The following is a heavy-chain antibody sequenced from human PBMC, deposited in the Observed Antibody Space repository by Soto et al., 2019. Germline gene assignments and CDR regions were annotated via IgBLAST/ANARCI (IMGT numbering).Heavy chain of an antibody. CDR3: ARDPHEFWTSYWFDP. CDR1: GYTFNTYG. V-gene: IGHV1-18*01. D-gene: IGHD3-3*01. CDR2: ISAYDGKT. Sequence: RASVKVSCKTSGYTFNTYGINWVRQAPGQGLELMGWISAYDGKTTYAEKFQGRVTLTTDTSMSTAYMELRSLRSDDTAIYYCARDPHEFWTSYWFDPWGQGTPGHRLL. J-gene: IGHJ5*02.